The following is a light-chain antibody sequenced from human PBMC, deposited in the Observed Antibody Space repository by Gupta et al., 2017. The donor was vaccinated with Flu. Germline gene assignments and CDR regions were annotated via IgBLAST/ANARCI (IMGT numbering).Light chain of an antibody. Sequence: QFVLTQPPSASGPPGQRVTISCSGSTSDIGTRTVTWYRQLPGTAPSLLIYDDNQRPSGVPDRISASKSGTTASLAISGLQAEDEADYFCAAGQTHLGGQVFGGGTKLTVL. CDR2: DDN. J-gene: IGLJ3*02. V-gene: IGLV1-44*01. CDR3: AAGQTHLGGQV. CDR1: TSDIGTRT.